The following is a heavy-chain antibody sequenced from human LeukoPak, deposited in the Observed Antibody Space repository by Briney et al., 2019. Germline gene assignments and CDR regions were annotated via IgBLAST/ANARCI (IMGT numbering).Heavy chain of an antibody. J-gene: IGHJ4*02. V-gene: IGHV7-4-1*02. CDR1: GYTFTSYG. CDR2: INTNTGNP. Sequence: ASVEVSCKASGYTFTSYGISWVRQAPGQGLEWMGWINTNTGNPTYAQGFTGRFVFSLDTSVSTAYLQISSLKAEDTAVYYCARVETTYYDILTGYYAEYYFDYWGQGTLVTVSS. D-gene: IGHD3-9*01. CDR3: ARVETTYYDILTGYYAEYYFDY.